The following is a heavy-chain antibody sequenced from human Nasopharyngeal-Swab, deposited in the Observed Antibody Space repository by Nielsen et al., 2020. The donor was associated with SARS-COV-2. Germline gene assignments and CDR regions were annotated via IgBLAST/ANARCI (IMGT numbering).Heavy chain of an antibody. CDR3: AKMAGYSSSWYGSSLIDY. CDR1: GFTFRSYG. J-gene: IGHJ4*02. V-gene: IGHV3-30*18. CDR2: ISYDGSNK. Sequence: GGAPGIPRAASGFTFRSYGMHWVRQGPGKGLEGVAVISYDGSNKYYADSVKGRFTISRDNSKNTLYPQMNSLRAEDTAVYYCAKMAGYSSSWYGSSLIDYWGQGTLVTVSS. D-gene: IGHD6-13*01.